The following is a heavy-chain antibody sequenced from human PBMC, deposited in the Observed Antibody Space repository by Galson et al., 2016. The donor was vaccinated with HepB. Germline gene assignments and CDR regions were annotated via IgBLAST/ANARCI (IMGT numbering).Heavy chain of an antibody. D-gene: IGHD3-22*01. V-gene: IGHV3-7*05. CDR3: SSAAYHYGSNGYYFAY. Sequence: SLRLSCAASGFTFSDYWVAWVRQTPGEGLEWVANIKQDGSENYYVDSVKGRFTISRDNAKNSLYLQMNSLRPEDTAVYYCSSAAYHYGSNGYYFAYWAREPWSPSPQ. J-gene: IGHJ4*02. CDR2: IKQDGSEN. CDR1: GFTFSDYW.